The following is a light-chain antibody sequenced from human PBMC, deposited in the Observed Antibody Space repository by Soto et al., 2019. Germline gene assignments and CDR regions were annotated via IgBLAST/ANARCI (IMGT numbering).Light chain of an antibody. Sequence: EIVLTQSPATLSLSPGERATLSCRASQSISNSLAWYQQKPGQAPRLLIYGASTRATGIPARFSGSGSGTEFTLTISSLQSEDFAVYYCQQYNNWPRWTFGQGTKVDIK. J-gene: IGKJ1*01. CDR2: GAS. CDR3: QQYNNWPRWT. CDR1: QSISNS. V-gene: IGKV3-15*01.